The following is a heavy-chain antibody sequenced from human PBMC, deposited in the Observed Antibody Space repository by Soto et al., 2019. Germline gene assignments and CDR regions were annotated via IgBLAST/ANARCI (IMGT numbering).Heavy chain of an antibody. CDR1: GFTFSSYA. V-gene: IGHV3-23*01. Sequence: GGSLRLSCAASGFTFSSYAMSWVRQAPGKGLEWVSAISGSGGSTYYADSVKGRFTISRDNSKNTLYLQMNSLRAEDTAVYYCAKVSGYCSGGSCYNYYYYYYMDVWGKGTTVTVSS. CDR2: ISGSGGST. J-gene: IGHJ6*03. CDR3: AKVSGYCSGGSCYNYYYYYYMDV. D-gene: IGHD2-15*01.